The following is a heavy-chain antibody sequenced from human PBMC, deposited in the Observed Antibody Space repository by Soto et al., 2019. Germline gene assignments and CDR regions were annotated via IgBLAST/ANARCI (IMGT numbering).Heavy chain of an antibody. J-gene: IGHJ3*01. CDR3: TRDEPFSP. V-gene: IGHV3-49*04. Sequence: GGSLTLSCTASGFTFGGYAMSWVRQAPGKGLEWVGVIRSKAAGGTAEYAANVKGRFTISKDNYEGIANLQMKTLENKAIEEYYCTRDEPFSPWGQGTMVTGS. CDR1: GFTFGGYA. D-gene: IGHD3-3*02. CDR2: IRSKAAGGTA.